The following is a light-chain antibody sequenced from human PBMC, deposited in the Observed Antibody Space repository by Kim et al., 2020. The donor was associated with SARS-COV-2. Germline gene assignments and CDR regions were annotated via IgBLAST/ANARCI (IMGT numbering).Light chain of an antibody. V-gene: IGKV3-11*01. CDR3: QQRNNWPPAVT. CDR2: DAS. CDR1: QSISVH. J-gene: IGKJ4*01. Sequence: PGEGATLFFGACQSISVHLAWYQHKPGQAPRLPIYDASIRATGIPGRFSGSGSGTDFSLTISGLESEDFAICYCQQRNNWPPAVTFGGGTKVDIK.